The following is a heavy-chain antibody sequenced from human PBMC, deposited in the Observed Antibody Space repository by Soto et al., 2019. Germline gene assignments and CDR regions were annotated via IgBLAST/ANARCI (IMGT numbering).Heavy chain of an antibody. CDR2: IYYSGST. CDR1: GGSISSGGYY. Sequence: PSETLSLTCTVSGGSISSGGYYWSWIRQHPGKGLEWIGYIYYSGSTYYNPSLKSRVTISVDTSKNQFSLKLSSVTAADTAVYYCARSGIAVAGNGDWFDPLDQGTQVTVSS. J-gene: IGHJ5*02. D-gene: IGHD6-19*01. CDR3: ARSGIAVAGNGDWFDP. V-gene: IGHV4-31*03.